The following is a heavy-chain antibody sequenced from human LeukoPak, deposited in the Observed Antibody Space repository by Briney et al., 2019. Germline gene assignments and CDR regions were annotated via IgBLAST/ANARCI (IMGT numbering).Heavy chain of an antibody. J-gene: IGHJ6*02. CDR2: ISYDGSNK. D-gene: IGHD2-2*01. CDR3: ARDEGYCSRTSCYGASKSMDV. V-gene: IGHV3-30-3*01. CDR1: GFTFSGYP. Sequence: GKSLRLSCAASGFTFSGYPIHWVRQAPGKGLEWVAVISYDGSNKYYADSVKGRFTISRDNSKNTLYLQMNSLRAEDTAVYYCARDEGYCSRTSCYGASKSMDVWGQGTAVIVSS.